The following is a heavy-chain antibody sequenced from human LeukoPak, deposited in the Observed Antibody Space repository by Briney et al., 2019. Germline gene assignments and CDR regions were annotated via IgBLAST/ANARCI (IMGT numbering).Heavy chain of an antibody. J-gene: IGHJ4*02. CDR3: AKVPGWRNWKEYYFDY. CDR2: ISYDGSNK. Sequence: GGSLRLSCAASGFTFSSYGMHWVRQAPGKGLEWVAVISYDGSNKYYADSVKGRFTISRDNSKNTLYLQMNSLRAEDTAVYYCAKVPGWRNWKEYYFDYWGQGTLVTVSS. D-gene: IGHD1-20*01. V-gene: IGHV3-30*18. CDR1: GFTFSSYG.